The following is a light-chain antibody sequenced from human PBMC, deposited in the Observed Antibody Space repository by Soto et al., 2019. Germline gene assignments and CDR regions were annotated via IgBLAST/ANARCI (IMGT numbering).Light chain of an antibody. Sequence: QSVLTQPPSASGTPVQRVTISCSGSSSNIGSNTVNWYQQLPGTAPKLLIYSNDQRPSGVPDRFSGSKCGTSASLAISGLQSEDEAEYYCAVWDDSLKAVVFGGGTKVTVL. J-gene: IGLJ2*01. V-gene: IGLV1-44*01. CDR3: AVWDDSLKAVV. CDR1: SSNIGSNT. CDR2: SND.